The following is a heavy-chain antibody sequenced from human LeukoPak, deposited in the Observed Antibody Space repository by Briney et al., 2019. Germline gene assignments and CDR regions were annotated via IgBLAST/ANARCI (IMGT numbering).Heavy chain of an antibody. CDR2: IYTSGST. CDR3: ARHTRVTPVVRVYGFDV. D-gene: IGHD2-15*01. V-gene: IGHV4-61*02. CDR1: GGSISSGSYY. J-gene: IGHJ6*02. Sequence: SETLSLTCTVSGGSISSGSYYWSWIRQPAGKGLEWIGRIYTSGSTNYNPSLKSRVTISVDTSKNQFSLKLTSVTAADSSVYYCARHTRVTPVVRVYGFDVWGQGATVIVSS.